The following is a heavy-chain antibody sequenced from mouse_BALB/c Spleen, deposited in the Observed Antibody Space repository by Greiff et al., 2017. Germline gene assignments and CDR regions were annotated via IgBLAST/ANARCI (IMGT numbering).Heavy chain of an antibody. CDR2: IDPANGNT. D-gene: IGHD1-1*01. CDR3: ARSGDYGSSFDY. Sequence: VQLKQSGAELVKPGASVKLSCTASGFNIKDTYMHWVKHRPEQGLEWIGRIDPANGNTKYDPKFQGKATITADTSSNTAYLQLSSLTSEDTAVYYCARSGDYGSSFDYWGQGTTLTVSS. V-gene: IGHV14-3*02. J-gene: IGHJ2*01. CDR1: GFNIKDTY.